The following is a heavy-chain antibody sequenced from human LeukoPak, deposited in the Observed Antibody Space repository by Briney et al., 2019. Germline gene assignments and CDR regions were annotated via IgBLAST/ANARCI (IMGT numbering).Heavy chain of an antibody. CDR3: ARDPSGSYPYFDY. D-gene: IGHD1-26*01. Sequence: ASVKVSCKASGYTSTNYYMHWVQQAPGQGLEWMGIINPSGGSTSYAQKFQGRVTMTRDMSTSTVYMELSSLRSEDTAVYYCARDPSGSYPYFDYWGQGTLVTVSS. CDR1: GYTSTNYY. CDR2: INPSGGST. V-gene: IGHV1-46*01. J-gene: IGHJ4*02.